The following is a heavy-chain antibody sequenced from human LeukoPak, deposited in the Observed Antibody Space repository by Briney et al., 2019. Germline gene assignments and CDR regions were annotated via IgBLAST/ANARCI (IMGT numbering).Heavy chain of an antibody. Sequence: NSSETLSLTCTVSGGSISSYYWSWIRQPPGKGLEWIGYIYYSGSTNYNPSLKSRVTISVDTSKNQFSLKLSSVTAADTAVYYCARENSNSWYLDYWGQGTLVTVSS. CDR2: IYYSGST. CDR3: ARENSNSWYLDY. D-gene: IGHD6-13*01. V-gene: IGHV4-59*01. CDR1: GGSISSYY. J-gene: IGHJ4*02.